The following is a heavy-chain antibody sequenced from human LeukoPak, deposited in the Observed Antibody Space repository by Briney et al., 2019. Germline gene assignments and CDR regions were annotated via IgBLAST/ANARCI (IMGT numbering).Heavy chain of an antibody. Sequence: GGSLRLSCAASGFTFDDYGMSWVRQAQGKGLEWVSGINWNGGSTGYADSVKGRFTISRDNAKNSLYLQMNSLRAEDTALYYCARDWCSGGSCYVFDYWGQGTLVTVSP. V-gene: IGHV3-20*04. CDR3: ARDWCSGGSCYVFDY. D-gene: IGHD2-15*01. J-gene: IGHJ4*02. CDR1: GFTFDDYG. CDR2: INWNGGST.